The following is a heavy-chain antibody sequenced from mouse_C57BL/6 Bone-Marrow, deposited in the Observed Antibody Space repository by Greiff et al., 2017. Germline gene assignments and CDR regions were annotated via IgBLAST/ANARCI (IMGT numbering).Heavy chain of an antibody. CDR1: GYTFTSYT. CDR3: AREPHYYGYWYFDV. CDR2: INPSSGYT. V-gene: IGHV1-4*01. D-gene: IGHD2-1*01. Sequence: VQLQQSGAELARPGASVKMSCKASGYTFTSYTMHWVKQRPGQGLEWIDYINPSSGYTKYNQKFKDKATLTADKSSRTAYMQLSSLTSADSAFYYCAREPHYYGYWYFDVWGTGTTVTVSS. J-gene: IGHJ1*03.